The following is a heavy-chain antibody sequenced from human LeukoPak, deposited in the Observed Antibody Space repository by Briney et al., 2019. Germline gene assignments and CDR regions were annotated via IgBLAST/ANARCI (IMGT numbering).Heavy chain of an antibody. J-gene: IGHJ4*02. CDR1: GFTFSNYG. CDR3: ASSDGDYPIDY. Sequence: GGSLRLSCAASGFTFSNYGIHWVRQAPGKGLEWVAFIRYDGTGKYYTDSVKGRFTISRDNSKNTLYLQMNSLRAEDTAVYYCASSDGDYPIDYWGQGTLVTVSS. V-gene: IGHV3-30*02. D-gene: IGHD4-17*01. CDR2: IRYDGTGK.